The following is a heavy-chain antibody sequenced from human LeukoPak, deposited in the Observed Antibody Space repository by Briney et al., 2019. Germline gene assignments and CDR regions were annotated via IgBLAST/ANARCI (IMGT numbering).Heavy chain of an antibody. CDR3: ARYYYDSTYDY. J-gene: IGHJ4*02. D-gene: IGHD3-22*01. Sequence: GGSLRLSCAASGFTFSSYEMNWVRQAPGKGLEWVSYISSSGSTIYYADSVKGRFTISRDNAKNSLYLQMNSLRAEDTAVYYCARYYYDSTYDYWGQGTLSPSPQ. V-gene: IGHV3-48*03. CDR2: ISSSGSTI. CDR1: GFTFSSYE.